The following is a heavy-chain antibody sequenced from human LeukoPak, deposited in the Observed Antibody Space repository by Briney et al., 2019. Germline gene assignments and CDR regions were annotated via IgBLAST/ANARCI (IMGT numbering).Heavy chain of an antibody. D-gene: IGHD1-1*01. J-gene: IGHJ4*02. Sequence: TGGSLRLSCAASGFTFSAYTMKWVRQAPGKGLEWTSYISTSGSPIYYADSVKGRFTISRDNAKYSVYLQMNSLRAEDTAMYYCARGWNDDYWGQGTLVTVSS. V-gene: IGHV3-48*01. CDR1: GFTFSAYT. CDR2: ISTSGSPI. CDR3: ARGWNDDY.